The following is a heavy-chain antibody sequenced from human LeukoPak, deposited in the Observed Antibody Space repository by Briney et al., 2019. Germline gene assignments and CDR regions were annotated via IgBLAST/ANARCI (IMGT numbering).Heavy chain of an antibody. CDR2: IYPGDSDT. J-gene: IGHJ4*02. D-gene: IGHD6-13*01. CDR3: ARRIAAAGLYYFDY. CDR1: GYIFTSYW. Sequence: GESLKISCKGSGYIFTSYWIGWVRQMPGKGPEWMGIIYPGDSDTRYSPSFQGQVTISADKSISTAYLQWSSLKASDTAMYYCARRIAAAGLYYFDYWGQGTLVTVSS. V-gene: IGHV5-51*01.